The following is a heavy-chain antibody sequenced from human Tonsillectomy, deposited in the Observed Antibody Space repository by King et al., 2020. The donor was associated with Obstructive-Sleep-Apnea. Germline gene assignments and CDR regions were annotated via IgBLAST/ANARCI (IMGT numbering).Heavy chain of an antibody. V-gene: IGHV3-20*01. CDR2: FNWNGGST. D-gene: IGHD6-6*01. CDR3: ARGIDSSSSSFDY. CDR1: GFTFDDYG. Sequence: VQLVESGGGVVRPGGSLRLSCAASGFTFDDYGMSWVRQAPGKGLEWVSGFNWNGGSTGYADSVKGRFTISRANAKNSLYLQMNSLGAEDTALYHCARGIDSSSSSFDYWGQGTLVTVSS. J-gene: IGHJ4*02.